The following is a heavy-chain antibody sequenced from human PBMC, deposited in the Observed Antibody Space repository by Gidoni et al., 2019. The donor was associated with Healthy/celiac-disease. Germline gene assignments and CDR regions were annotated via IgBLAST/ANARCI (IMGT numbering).Heavy chain of an antibody. V-gene: IGHV3-30*18. D-gene: IGHD5-12*01. Sequence: QVQLVESGGGVVQAGRSLRLSCAASGFTFSSEGMHWVRQAPGKGLEWVAVISYDGSNKYYADSVKGRFTISRDNSKNTLYLQMNSLRAEDTAVYYCAKARPYIVATTGGIDYWGQGTLVTVSS. CDR2: ISYDGSNK. J-gene: IGHJ4*02. CDR1: GFTFSSEG. CDR3: AKARPYIVATTGGIDY.